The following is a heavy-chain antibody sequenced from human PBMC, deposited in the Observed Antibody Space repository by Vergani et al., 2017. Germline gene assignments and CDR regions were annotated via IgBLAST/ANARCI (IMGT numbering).Heavy chain of an antibody. CDR1: GGSISSGSYY. D-gene: IGHD6-19*01. CDR3: ARENSSDNDAFDI. J-gene: IGHJ3*02. CDR2: IYTSGST. V-gene: IGHV4-61*02. Sequence: QLQLQESGPGLVKPSETLSLTCTVSGGSISSGSYYWSWIRQPAGKGLEWIGRIYTSGSTNYNPPLKSRVTISVDTSKNQFSLKLSSVTAADTAVYYCARENSSDNDAFDIWGQGRMVTVSS.